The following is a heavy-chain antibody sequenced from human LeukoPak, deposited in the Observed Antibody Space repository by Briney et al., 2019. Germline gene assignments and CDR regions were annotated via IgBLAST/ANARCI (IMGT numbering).Heavy chain of an antibody. V-gene: IGHV3-33*01. CDR3: ARQHCSGGDCYFFD. Sequence: GRSLRLSCAASGFTFSNYGMHRVRQAPGKGLEWVALIWYDGNNKYYADSVKGRFTISRDNSKNTLYLQLNSLRAEDTAVYYCARQHCSGGDCYFFDWGQGTLVTVSS. J-gene: IGHJ4*02. CDR1: GFTFSNYG. CDR2: IWYDGNNK. D-gene: IGHD2-15*01.